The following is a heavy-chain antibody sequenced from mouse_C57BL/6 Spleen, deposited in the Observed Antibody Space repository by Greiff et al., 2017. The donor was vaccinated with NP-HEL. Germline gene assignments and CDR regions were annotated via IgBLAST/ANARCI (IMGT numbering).Heavy chain of an antibody. CDR2: IYPGDGDT. CDR3: ARPPGSGGAMDY. CDR1: GYAFSSSW. J-gene: IGHJ4*01. Sequence: QVQLQQSGPELVKPGASVKISCKASGYAFSSSWMNWVKQRPGKGLEWIGRIYPGDGDTNYNGKFKGKATLTADKSSSTAYMQLSSLTSEDSAVYFCARPPGSGGAMDYWGQGTSVTVSS. D-gene: IGHD1-1*01. V-gene: IGHV1-82*01.